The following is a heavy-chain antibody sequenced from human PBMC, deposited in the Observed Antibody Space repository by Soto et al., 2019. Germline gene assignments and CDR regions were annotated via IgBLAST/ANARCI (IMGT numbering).Heavy chain of an antibody. J-gene: IGHJ6*03. CDR1: GYTFTGYY. CDR2: INPNSGGT. Sequence: GASVKVSCKASGYTFTGYYMHWARQAPGQGLEWMGWINPNSGGTNYAQKFQGWVTMTRDTSISTAYMELSRLRSDDTAVYYCARGDRDPGDYYYYMDVWGKGTTVTVSS. V-gene: IGHV1-2*04. CDR3: ARGDRDPGDYYYYMDV.